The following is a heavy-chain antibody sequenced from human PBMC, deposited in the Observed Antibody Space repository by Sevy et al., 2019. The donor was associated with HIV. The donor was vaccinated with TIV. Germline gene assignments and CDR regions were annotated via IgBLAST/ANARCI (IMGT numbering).Heavy chain of an antibody. CDR3: ARPYSYGHNWFDP. CDR2: ISSSGSTI. D-gene: IGHD5-18*01. Sequence: GGSLRLSCAASGFTFSDYYMSWIRQAPGKGLEWVSYISSSGSTIYYADSVKGRFTISRDNAKNSLYLQMNSLRADDTAVYYCARPYSYGHNWFDPWGQGTLVTVSS. CDR1: GFTFSDYY. J-gene: IGHJ5*02. V-gene: IGHV3-11*01.